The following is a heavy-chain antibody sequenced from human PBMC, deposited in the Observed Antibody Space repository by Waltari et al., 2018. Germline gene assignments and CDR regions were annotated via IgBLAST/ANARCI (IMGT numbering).Heavy chain of an antibody. Sequence: EVQLVESGGDLVQPGGSLRLSCAASGFTFSTYAMSWVRQSPGKGPEWVSSIYNGGSGTYYADSVKGRFTISRDNSRNTLYLQMNSLSVEDTAVYYCTNGGYWGQGTLVTVSS. CDR3: TNGGY. V-gene: IGHV3-23*03. CDR2: IYNGGSGT. J-gene: IGHJ4*02. CDR1: GFTFSTYA. D-gene: IGHD3-16*01.